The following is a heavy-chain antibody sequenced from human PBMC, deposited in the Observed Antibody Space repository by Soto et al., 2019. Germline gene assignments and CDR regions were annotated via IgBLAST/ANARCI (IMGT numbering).Heavy chain of an antibody. J-gene: IGHJ6*02. CDR3: AKEIRPPTVVVPAAIVGYGLDV. V-gene: IGHV3-30*18. CDR2: ISHDGSNK. CDR1: RFSFSFYA. Sequence: GGSLRLSCEASRFSFSFYAMHWVRQAPGKGLEWVAVISHDGSNKYYADSVKGRFTISRDNSKNTLYLQMNSLRAEDTAVYYCAKEIRPPTVVVPAAIVGYGLDVWGQGTTVTVSS. D-gene: IGHD2-2*01.